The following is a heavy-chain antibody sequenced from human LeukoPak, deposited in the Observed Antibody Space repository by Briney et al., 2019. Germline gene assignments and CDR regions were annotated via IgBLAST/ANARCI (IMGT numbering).Heavy chain of an antibody. CDR3: ARLFSSWQKVELTFDY. V-gene: IGHV1-18*01. CDR2: ISAYNGNT. J-gene: IGHJ4*02. D-gene: IGHD6-13*01. Sequence: GASVKVSCKASGYTFTSYGISWVLQAPGQGLEWMGWISAYNGNTNYAQKLQGRVTMTTDTSTSTAYMELRSLRSDDTAVYYCARLFSSWQKVELTFDYWGQGTLVTVSS. CDR1: GYTFTSYG.